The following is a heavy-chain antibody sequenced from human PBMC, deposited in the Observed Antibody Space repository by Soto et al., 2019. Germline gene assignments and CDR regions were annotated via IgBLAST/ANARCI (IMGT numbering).Heavy chain of an antibody. V-gene: IGHV1-8*01. J-gene: IGHJ4*02. CDR3: ARQQAMDY. CDR2: MNPHSGDT. Sequence: QVPLVQSGAEVKKPGASVKVSCKASGYTFVNYEINWVRQATGQGLEWLGWMNPHSGDTFYAQNFQGRVTMTRNTSITTAYMELNSLKSEVTAVYYCARQQAMDYWGQGTLVTVSS. CDR1: GYTFVNYE.